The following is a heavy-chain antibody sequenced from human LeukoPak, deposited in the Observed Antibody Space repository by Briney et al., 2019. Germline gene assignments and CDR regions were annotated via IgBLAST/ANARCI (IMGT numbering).Heavy chain of an antibody. CDR2: ISGSGGST. CDR1: GFNFSSYA. D-gene: IGHD3-22*01. V-gene: IGHV3-23*01. CDR3: AKDKTYYYDSSGYFPS. Sequence: GGSLRLSCAASGFNFSSYAMSWVRQAPGKGLEWVSAISGSGGSTYYADSVKGRFTISRDNSKNTLYLQMNSLRAEDTAVYYCAKDKTYYYDSSGYFPSWGQGTLVTVSS. J-gene: IGHJ5*02.